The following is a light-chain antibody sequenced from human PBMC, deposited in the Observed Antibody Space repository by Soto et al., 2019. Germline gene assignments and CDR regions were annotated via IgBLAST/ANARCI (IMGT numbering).Light chain of an antibody. CDR1: QSVSSY. V-gene: IGKV3-15*01. CDR3: QQYNGCPLT. CDR2: GAF. J-gene: IGKJ1*01. Sequence: EIVMTQSPSSLSVSAGERATLSCGASQSVSSYLAWYQQKPGKAPSLLIYGAFTRASGIPARFSGTGSGTEFTLTISSLQSEDFATYYCQQYNGCPLTFSRGTKVDIK.